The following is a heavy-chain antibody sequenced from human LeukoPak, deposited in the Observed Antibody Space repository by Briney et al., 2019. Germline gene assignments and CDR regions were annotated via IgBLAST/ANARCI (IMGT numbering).Heavy chain of an antibody. D-gene: IGHD6-19*01. CDR3: ARGESGWYYYYYGMDV. CDR1: GFTLSNYA. V-gene: IGHV3-23*01. J-gene: IGHJ6*02. Sequence: GGSLRLSCAASGFTLSNYAMTWVRQAPGKGLEWVSSISGGGDTYYADSVKGRFTFSRDTSKNTLYLQMNSLRAEDTAVYYCARGESGWYYYYYGMDVWGQGTTVTVSS. CDR2: ISGGGDT.